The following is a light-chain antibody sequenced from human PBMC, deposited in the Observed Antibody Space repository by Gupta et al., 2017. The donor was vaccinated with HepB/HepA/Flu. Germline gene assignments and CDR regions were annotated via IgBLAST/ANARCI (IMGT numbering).Light chain of an antibody. Sequence: VVMTQSPLFLPVTLGQPASISCRSSQSLAYSDGNTCLHWFQQRPGQSPRRLIYRVSKRDSGGPERCSGSGSGTKVTLKISRVEDEDVGIYYCVQGKHCHLTFGGGTXVEIK. CDR2: RVS. J-gene: IGKJ4*01. CDR3: VQGKHCHLT. V-gene: IGKV2-30*01. CDR1: QSLAYSDGNTC.